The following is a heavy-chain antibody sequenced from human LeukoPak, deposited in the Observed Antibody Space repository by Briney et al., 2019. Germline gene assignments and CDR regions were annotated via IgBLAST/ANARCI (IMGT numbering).Heavy chain of an antibody. CDR2: ISYDGSNK. J-gene: IGHJ6*02. Sequence: GGSLRLSCAASGFTFSSYGMHWVRQAPGKGLEWVAVISYDGSNKYYADSVKGRFTISRDNSKNTLYLQMNSLRAEDTAVYYCASSIPAADYYYYGMDVWGQGTTVTVSS. CDR1: GFTFSSYG. CDR3: ASSIPAADYYYYGMDV. V-gene: IGHV3-30*03. D-gene: IGHD2-2*01.